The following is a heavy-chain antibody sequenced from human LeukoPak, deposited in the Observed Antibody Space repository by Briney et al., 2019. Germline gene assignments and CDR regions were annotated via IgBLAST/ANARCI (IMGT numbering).Heavy chain of an antibody. V-gene: IGHV4-59*01. CDR2: IYYSGST. CDR1: GGSISSYY. D-gene: IGHD3-16*01. CDR3: ARTTEGYVRGPGYSYYYYMDV. Sequence: KSSETLSLTCTVSGGSISSYYWSWIRQPPGKGLEWIGYIYYSGSTNYNPSLKSRVTISVDTSKNQFSLKLRSVTAADTAVYYCARTTEGYVRGPGYSYYYYMDVWGRGTTVTISS. J-gene: IGHJ6*03.